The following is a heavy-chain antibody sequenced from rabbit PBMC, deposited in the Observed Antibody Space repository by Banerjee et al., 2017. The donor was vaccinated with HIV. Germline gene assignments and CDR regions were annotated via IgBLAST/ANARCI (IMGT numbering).Heavy chain of an antibody. V-gene: IGHV1S7*01. Sequence: QLVESGGGLVQPGGSLKLSCEASAFDFSTYSMSWVRQAPGKGLEWIGYIVPIFGVTYYASWVNGRFTISSHNAQNTLYLQLNSLTVADTATYFCARDPAYASGSGDYIPDLWGQGTLVTVS. D-gene: IGHD1-1*01. CDR3: ARDPAYASGSGDYIPDL. CDR2: IVPIFGVT. J-gene: IGHJ3*01. CDR1: AFDFSTYS.